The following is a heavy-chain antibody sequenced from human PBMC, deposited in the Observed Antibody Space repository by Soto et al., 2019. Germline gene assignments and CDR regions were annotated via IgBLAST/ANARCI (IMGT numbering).Heavy chain of an antibody. V-gene: IGHV3-30*18. J-gene: IGHJ3*01. CDR1: GFTLGTYG. CDR2: ISNDGGDK. Sequence: QVQLAESGGGVVQPGRSLTISCAASGFTLGTYGMHWVRQAPGKGLEWVAVISNDGGDKYYSDSVMVRFTISRDNTKNTLYLQINSLRAEDTAGYYCAKEFFDNCGYYPSLDALVLWGQGTVVTVSS. CDR3: AKEFFDNCGYYPSLDALVL. D-gene: IGHD3-22*01.